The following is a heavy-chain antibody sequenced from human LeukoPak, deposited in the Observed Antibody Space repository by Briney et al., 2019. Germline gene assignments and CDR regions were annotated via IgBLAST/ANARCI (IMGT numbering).Heavy chain of an antibody. CDR3: ARDGTYNGSYFYDY. V-gene: IGHV3-23*01. CDR1: GFTFSSYA. D-gene: IGHD1-26*01. Sequence: PGGSLRLSCAASGFTFSSYAMSWVRQAPGKGLKWVSAISGSGGSTYYADSVKGRFTISRDNSKNTLYLQMNSLRTEDTAVYYCARDGTYNGSYFYDYWGQGTLVTVSS. J-gene: IGHJ4*02. CDR2: ISGSGGST.